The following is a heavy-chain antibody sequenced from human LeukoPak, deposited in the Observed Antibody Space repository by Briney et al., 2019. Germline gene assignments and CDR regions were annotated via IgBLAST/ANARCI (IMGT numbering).Heavy chain of an antibody. CDR2: IIPILDIT. CDR3: AILSDGAYCGGDCFYLDY. J-gene: IGHJ4*02. V-gene: IGHV1-69*10. Sequence: SVKVSCKASGGTFSSHAMSWVRQAPGQGLEWMGGIIPILDITNYAQKFQGRVTITAGKSTGTAYMELSSLRSEDTAVYYCAILSDGAYCGGDCFYLDYWGQGTLVTVSS. D-gene: IGHD2-21*02. CDR1: GGTFSSHA.